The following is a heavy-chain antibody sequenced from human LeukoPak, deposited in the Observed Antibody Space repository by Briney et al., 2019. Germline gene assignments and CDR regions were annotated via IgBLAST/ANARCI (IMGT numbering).Heavy chain of an antibody. V-gene: IGHV1-46*01. Sequence: ASVKVSCKASGYTFTNYHIHWVRQAPGQGLEWMGIINPSGGSTSNAQKFQGRVTMTRDTSTSTVYMGLSSLRSDDTAVYYCARSDWTTRVSSNWFDPWGQGTLVTVSS. CDR3: ARSDWTTRVSSNWFDP. CDR1: GYTFTNYH. D-gene: IGHD3/OR15-3a*01. CDR2: INPSGGST. J-gene: IGHJ5*02.